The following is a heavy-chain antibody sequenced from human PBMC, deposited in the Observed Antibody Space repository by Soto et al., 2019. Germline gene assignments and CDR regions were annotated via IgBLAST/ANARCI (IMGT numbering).Heavy chain of an antibody. CDR2: TYYRSKWYN. CDR3: ARDSYILPAYAFDI. Sequence: SQTLSLTCVISGDSVSSNSAAWNWIRQSPSRGLEWLGRTYYRSKWYNDYAVSVKSRITLNPDTSKNQFSLQLNSVTPEDTAVYYCARDSYILPAYAFDIWGQGTMVNVSS. J-gene: IGHJ3*02. CDR1: GDSVSSNSAA. V-gene: IGHV6-1*01.